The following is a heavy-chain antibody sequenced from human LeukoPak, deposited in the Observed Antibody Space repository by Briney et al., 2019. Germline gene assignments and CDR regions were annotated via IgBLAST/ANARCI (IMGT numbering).Heavy chain of an antibody. CDR2: INHSGTT. J-gene: IGHJ4*02. D-gene: IGHD4-17*01. CDR1: GGSFSDYY. Sequence: SETLSLTCAVYGGSFSDYYWSWIRQPPGKGLEWIGEINHSGTTVYSPSLKSRLTISLDTSKNQFSLKLTSVTAADTAAYCCARHISTVTDYYFDYWGQGALVTVSS. V-gene: IGHV4-34*01. CDR3: ARHISTVTDYYFDY.